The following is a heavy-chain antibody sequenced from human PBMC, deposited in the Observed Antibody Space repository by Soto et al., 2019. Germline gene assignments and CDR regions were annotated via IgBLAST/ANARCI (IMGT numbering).Heavy chain of an antibody. Sequence: QVQLVESGGGVVQPGRSLRLSCAASGFTFSSYGMHWVRQAPGKGLEWVAVISYDGSNKNYADSVKGRFTISRDNSKNTQYLQMDSLRAEDTAGYYCAKEVWSGPMDVWGQGTTVTVSS. CDR1: GFTFSSYG. V-gene: IGHV3-30*18. CDR3: AKEVWSGPMDV. J-gene: IGHJ6*02. CDR2: ISYDGSNK. D-gene: IGHD3-3*01.